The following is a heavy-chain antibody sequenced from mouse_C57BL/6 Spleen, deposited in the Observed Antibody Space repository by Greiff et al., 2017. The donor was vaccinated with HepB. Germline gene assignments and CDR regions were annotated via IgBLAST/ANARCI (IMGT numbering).Heavy chain of an antibody. J-gene: IGHJ3*01. CDR3: ARDGGLRRGFAY. D-gene: IGHD2-4*01. V-gene: IGHV1-81*01. Sequence: VKLQESGAELARPGASVKLSCKASGYTFTSYGISWVKQRTGQGLEWIGEIYPRSGNTYYNEKFKGKATLTADKSSSTAYMELRSLTSEDSAVYFCARDGGLRRGFAYWGQGTLVTVSA. CDR1: GYTFTSYG. CDR2: IYPRSGNT.